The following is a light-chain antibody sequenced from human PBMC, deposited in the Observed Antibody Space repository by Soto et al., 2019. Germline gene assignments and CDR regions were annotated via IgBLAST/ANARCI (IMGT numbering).Light chain of an antibody. CDR3: YSSRSSSSTFYV. Sequence: QSALTQPASVSGSPGQSITISCAGTSSDIGGSNYVSWYQQHPGKAPKLMIYGVSNRPSGVSNRFSGSKSGNTASLTISGLQAEDAACYFCYSSRSSSSTFYVFGTGTKVTVL. CDR2: GVS. CDR1: SSDIGGSNY. V-gene: IGLV2-14*03. J-gene: IGLJ1*01.